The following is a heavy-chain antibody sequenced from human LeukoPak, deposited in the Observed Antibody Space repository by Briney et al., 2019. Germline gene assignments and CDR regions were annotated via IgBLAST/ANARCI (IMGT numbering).Heavy chain of an antibody. CDR3: ARDGDYDFWSGYFFDY. CDR2: ISSSSSYI. V-gene: IGHV3-21*01. CDR1: GFTLSSYS. J-gene: IGHJ4*02. Sequence: GGSLRLSCAASGFTLSSYSMNWVRQAPGKGLEWVSSISSSSSYIYYADSVKGRFTISRDNAKNSLYLQMNSLRAEDTAVYYCARDGDYDFWSGYFFDYWGQGTLVTVSS. D-gene: IGHD3-3*01.